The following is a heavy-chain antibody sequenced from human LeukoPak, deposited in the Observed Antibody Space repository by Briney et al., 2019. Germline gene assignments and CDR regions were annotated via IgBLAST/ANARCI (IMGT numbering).Heavy chain of an antibody. CDR3: AKDYGYSSSWYDY. Sequence: HPGGSLRLSCEASGFTFDDYGMHWVRQAPGKGLEWVSTISWNSASVGCVDSVKGRFTISRDNAKKTLYLQMNSLRPEDTALYYCAKDYGYSSSWYDYWGQGTLVTVSS. J-gene: IGHJ4*02. V-gene: IGHV3-9*01. CDR1: GFTFDDYG. CDR2: ISWNSASV. D-gene: IGHD6-13*01.